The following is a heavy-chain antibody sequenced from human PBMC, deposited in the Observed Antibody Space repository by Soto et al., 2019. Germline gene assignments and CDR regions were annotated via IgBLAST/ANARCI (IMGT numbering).Heavy chain of an antibody. D-gene: IGHD5-12*01. CDR3: ARHTPAITISDH. CDR2: IYYSGST. Sequence: PSETPSLTCTAPGGSISGSRYYPGSFRQPPGKGLEWIGSIYYSGSTYYNPSLKSRVTISVDTSKNQFSLKLSSVTAADTAVYYCARHTPAITISDHWGQGTLVTVS. V-gene: IGHV4-39*01. CDR1: GGSISGSRYY. J-gene: IGHJ4*02.